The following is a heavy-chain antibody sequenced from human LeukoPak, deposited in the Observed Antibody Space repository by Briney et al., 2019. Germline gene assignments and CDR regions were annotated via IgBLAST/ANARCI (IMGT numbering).Heavy chain of an antibody. CDR2: IRDDGSEK. V-gene: IGHV3-7*04. Sequence: GGSLRLSCAASGFTCRDYWMLWVRQAPGKGPEWVAYIRDDGSEKNYVDSVKGRFTISRDNAQMSLYLQMNSLRVDDTAVYYCATDRKAGSWDPRFDYGGQGTLVTVSS. J-gene: IGHJ4*02. CDR3: ATDRKAGSWDPRFDY. CDR1: GFTCRDYW. D-gene: IGHD1-14*01.